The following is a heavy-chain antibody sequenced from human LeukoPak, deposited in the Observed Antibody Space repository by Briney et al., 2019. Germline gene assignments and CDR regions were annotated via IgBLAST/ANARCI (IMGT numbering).Heavy chain of an antibody. CDR2: ISGSGGST. D-gene: IGHD3-22*01. CDR3: AKDAPIVVVIAHYFDY. Sequence: GGSLRLSCAASGFTFSSYAMSWVRQAPGKGLEWVSAISGSGGSTYYADSVKGRFTISRDNSKNTLYLQMNSLRAEDTAVYYCAKDAPIVVVIAHYFDYWGQGTLVTVSS. CDR1: GFTFSSYA. V-gene: IGHV3-23*01. J-gene: IGHJ4*02.